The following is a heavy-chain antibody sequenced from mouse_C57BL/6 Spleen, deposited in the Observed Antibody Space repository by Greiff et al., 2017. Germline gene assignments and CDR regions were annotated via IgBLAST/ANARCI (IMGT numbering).Heavy chain of an antibody. J-gene: IGHJ4*01. Sequence: VQLQQSGAELVRPGTSVKVSCKASGYAFTNYWIEWVKQRPGQGLEWIGVINPGSGGTNYNEKFKGKATLTADKSSSTAYMQLSSLTSEDSAVYFCAREGGNYFYCALDYWGQGTSVTVSS. V-gene: IGHV1-54*01. CDR1: GYAFTNYW. CDR2: INPGSGGT. CDR3: AREGGNYFYCALDY. D-gene: IGHD2-1*01.